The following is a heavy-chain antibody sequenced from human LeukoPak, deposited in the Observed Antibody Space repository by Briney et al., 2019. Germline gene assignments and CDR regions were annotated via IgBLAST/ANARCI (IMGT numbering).Heavy chain of an antibody. Sequence: GGSLRLSCAASGFTFSDYWMHWVRQAPGKGLVWVSRINYDGNSTTYADSVKGRFTISRDNAKNTLYLQMNSLRAEDTAVHYCARDEGSGLGYWGQGNLVTVS. J-gene: IGHJ4*02. CDR1: GFTFSDYW. D-gene: IGHD6-19*01. CDR3: ARDEGSGLGY. CDR2: INYDGNST. V-gene: IGHV3-74*01.